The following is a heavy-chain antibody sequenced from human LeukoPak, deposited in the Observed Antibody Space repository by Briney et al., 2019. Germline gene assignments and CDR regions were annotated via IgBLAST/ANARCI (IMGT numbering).Heavy chain of an antibody. CDR2: IYYSGST. J-gene: IGHJ4*02. CDR3: ASVGLGELSLK. D-gene: IGHD3-16*02. V-gene: IGHV4-59*01. CDR1: GGSISSYY. Sequence: SETLSLTCTVSGGSISSYYWSWIRQPPGKGLEWIGYIYYSGSTNYNPSLKSRVTISVDTSKNQFSLKLSSVTAADTAVYYCASVGLGELSLKWGQGTLVTVSS.